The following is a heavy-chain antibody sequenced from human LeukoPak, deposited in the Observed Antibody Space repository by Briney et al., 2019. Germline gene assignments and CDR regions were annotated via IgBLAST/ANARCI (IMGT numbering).Heavy chain of an antibody. CDR2: ISSSSSYT. D-gene: IGHD3-10*01. J-gene: IGHJ4*02. CDR3: ARDYYYGSGSSKYDY. Sequence: GGSLRLSCAASGFTFSDYYMSWIRQAPGKGLEWVSYISSSSSYTNYADSVKGRFTTSRDNAKNSLYLQMNSLRAEDTAVYYCARDYYYGSGSSKYDYWGQGTLVTVSS. V-gene: IGHV3-11*05. CDR1: GFTFSDYY.